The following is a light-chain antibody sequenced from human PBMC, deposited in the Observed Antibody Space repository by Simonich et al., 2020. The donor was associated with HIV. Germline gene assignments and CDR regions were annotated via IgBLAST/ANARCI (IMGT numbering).Light chain of an antibody. J-gene: IGLJ3*02. Sequence: QSALTQPASVSGSPGQSITISCTGTSSDVGGYNYVSWYQQHPGKAPKLMIYEFSKRPSGVPDRFSGSKSGNTASLTVSGLQAEDEADYYCSSYAGSNNLVFGGGTKLTVL. V-gene: IGLV2-8*01. CDR3: SSYAGSNNLV. CDR2: EFS. CDR1: SSDVGGYNY.